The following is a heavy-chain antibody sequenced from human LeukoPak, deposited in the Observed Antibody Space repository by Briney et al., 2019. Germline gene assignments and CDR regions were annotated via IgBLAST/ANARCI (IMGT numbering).Heavy chain of an antibody. V-gene: IGHV1-69*04. J-gene: IGHJ6*02. Sequence: SVKVSCKASGGTFSSYAISWVRQAPGQGLEWMGRIIPIFGIANYAQKFQGRVTITADKSTSTAYMELSSLRSEDTAVYYCASGDSGYSYGYSYYYYGMDVWGQGTTVTASS. CDR2: IIPIFGIA. CDR1: GGTFSSYA. D-gene: IGHD5-18*01. CDR3: ASGDSGYSYGYSYYYYGMDV.